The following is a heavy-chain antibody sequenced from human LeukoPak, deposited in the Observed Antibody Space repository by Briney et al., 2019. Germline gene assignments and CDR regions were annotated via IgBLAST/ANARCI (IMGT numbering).Heavy chain of an antibody. V-gene: IGHV4-59*01. Sequence: PSETLSLTCTVSGGSISSYYWSWIRQPPGKGLEWIGYIYYSGSTNYNPSLKSRVTISVDTSKNQFSLKLSSVTAADTAVYYCARASDTAMGVFDYWGQGTLVTVSS. CDR1: GGSISSYY. CDR2: IYYSGST. J-gene: IGHJ4*02. D-gene: IGHD5-18*01. CDR3: ARASDTAMGVFDY.